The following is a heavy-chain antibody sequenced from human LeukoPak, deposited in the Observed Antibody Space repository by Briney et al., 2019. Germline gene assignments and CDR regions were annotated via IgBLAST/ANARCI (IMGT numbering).Heavy chain of an antibody. CDR1: GGTFSSYA. CDR3: ARVFRLTRYYWAFDI. CDR2: IIPIFGTA. V-gene: IGHV1-69*13. J-gene: IGHJ3*02. D-gene: IGHD3-9*01. Sequence: SVKVSCKASGGTFSSYAISWVRQAPGQGLEWMGGIIPIFGTANYAQKFQGRVTITADESTSTAYMELSSLRSEDTAVYYCARVFRLTRYYWAFDIWGQGTMVTVSS.